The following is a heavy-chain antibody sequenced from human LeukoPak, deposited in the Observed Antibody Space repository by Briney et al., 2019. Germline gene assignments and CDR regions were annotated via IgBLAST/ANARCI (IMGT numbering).Heavy chain of an antibody. V-gene: IGHV1-2*02. D-gene: IGHD3-9*01. Sequence: ASVKVSCKASGYTFTGYYMHWVGQAPGQGLEWMGWINPNSGGTNYAQKFQGRVTMTRDTSISTAYMELSRLRSDDTAVYYCARDHTYYDILTGFNWFDPWGQGTLVTVSS. CDR2: INPNSGGT. J-gene: IGHJ5*02. CDR3: ARDHTYYDILTGFNWFDP. CDR1: GYTFTGYY.